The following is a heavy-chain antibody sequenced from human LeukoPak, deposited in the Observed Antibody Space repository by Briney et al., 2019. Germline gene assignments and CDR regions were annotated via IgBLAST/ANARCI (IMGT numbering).Heavy chain of an antibody. V-gene: IGHV3-23*01. CDR1: GLTFSSYA. J-gene: IGHJ5*02. CDR3: SRWGVSAMVHP. Sequence: HSGGSLRLXCAASGLTFSSYAMSWVRQAPGEGLEWVSAISGSGGSRYYAASVKGRFSISRDTSNNTLYLQMNSLRAADPAVYFWSRWGVSAMVHPWGQGTLVSVSS. D-gene: IGHD5-18*01. CDR2: ISGSGGSR.